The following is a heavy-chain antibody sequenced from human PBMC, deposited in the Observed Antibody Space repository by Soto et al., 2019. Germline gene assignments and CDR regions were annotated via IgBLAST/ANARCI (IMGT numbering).Heavy chain of an antibody. J-gene: IGHJ3*02. CDR1: GGTFSSYA. Sequence: QVQLVQSGAEVKKPGSSVKVSCKASGGTFSSYAISWVRQAPGQGLEWMGGIIPILGTANYAQKFQGRVTSAADESTSTSYMELSRLRSEDTAVYSCARDCGGDWYPFRGAFDIWGQGTMVTVSS. V-gene: IGHV1-69*01. CDR2: IIPILGTA. D-gene: IGHD2-21*02. CDR3: ARDCGGDWYPFRGAFDI.